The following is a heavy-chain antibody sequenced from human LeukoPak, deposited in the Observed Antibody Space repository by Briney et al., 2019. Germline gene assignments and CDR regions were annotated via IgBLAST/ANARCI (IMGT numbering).Heavy chain of an antibody. V-gene: IGHV3-21*04. Sequence: GGSLRLSCADSGFTFSSYSMNWVRQAPGKGLECVSSISSSSTYIYYADSVKGRFTISRDNAKNSLYLQMNSLRAEDTALYHCARDGIYCSSTSCSHFDYWGQGTLVTVSS. J-gene: IGHJ4*02. CDR3: ARDGIYCSSTSCSHFDY. D-gene: IGHD2-2*01. CDR2: ISSSSTYI. CDR1: GFTFSSYS.